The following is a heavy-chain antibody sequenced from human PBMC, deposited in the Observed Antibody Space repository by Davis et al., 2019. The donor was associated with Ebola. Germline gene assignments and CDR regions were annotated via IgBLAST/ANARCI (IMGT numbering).Heavy chain of an antibody. V-gene: IGHV3-21*01. Sequence: GGSLRLSCAASGFTFSSYSMTWVRQAPGKGLEWVSSINSSSSYIYYADSVKGRFTISRDNAKHSLYLQMNSLRAEDTAVYYCSRDRPLDFFFGDYYGMDVWGQGTTVTVSS. CDR3: SRDRPLDFFFGDYYGMDV. D-gene: IGHD3-16*01. CDR2: INSSSSYI. J-gene: IGHJ6*02. CDR1: GFTFSSYS.